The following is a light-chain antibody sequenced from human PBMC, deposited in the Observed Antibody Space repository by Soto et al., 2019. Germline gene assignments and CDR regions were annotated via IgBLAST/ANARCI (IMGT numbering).Light chain of an antibody. V-gene: IGKV4-1*01. CDR3: QQYCSTPLT. CDR2: WAS. J-gene: IGKJ4*01. CDR1: QSVLYSSNNKNY. Sequence: DIVMTQSPDSLAVSLGERATINCKSSQSVLYSSNNKNYLAWYQQKPGQPPKLLIYWASTRESGVPDRFSGSGTGTDFTLTISSLQAEDVAVYYCQQYCSTPLTFGVGTKVEIK.